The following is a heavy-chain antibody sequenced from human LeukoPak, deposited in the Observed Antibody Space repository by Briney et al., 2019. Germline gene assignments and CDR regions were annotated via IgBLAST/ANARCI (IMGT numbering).Heavy chain of an antibody. CDR1: GFTFSSYS. J-gene: IGHJ4*02. CDR3: VKDSWRYDY. V-gene: IGHV3-48*01. Sequence: GGSLRLSCAASGFTFSSYSMNWVRQAPGKGLEWVSYISSSSSTIYYADSVKGRFTISRDNSKNTLYLQMNSLRAEDTAVYYCVKDSWRYDYWGQGALVTVSS. CDR2: ISSSSSTI. D-gene: IGHD3-9*01.